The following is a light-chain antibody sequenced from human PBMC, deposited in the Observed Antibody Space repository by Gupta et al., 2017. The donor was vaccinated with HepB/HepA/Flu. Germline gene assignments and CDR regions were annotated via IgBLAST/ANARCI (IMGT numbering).Light chain of an antibody. CDR2: AAT. J-gene: IGKJ1*01. CDR1: QNIDDF. Sequence: EIQMTQSPSSLSAFVGDTVTITCRASQNIDDFVNWYRQRPGKAPTLVVYAATNLQRGVPTRLIGGGSGTDFSLTISNLRPEDIATHYGQHNFNSSWMFGQGTXVEV. V-gene: IGKV1-39*01. CDR3: QHNFNSSWM.